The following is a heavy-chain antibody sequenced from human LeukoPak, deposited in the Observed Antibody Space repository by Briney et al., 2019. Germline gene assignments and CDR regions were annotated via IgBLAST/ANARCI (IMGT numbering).Heavy chain of an antibody. D-gene: IGHD3-16*02. CDR3: TTDLSVMITFGGVIVEPFDY. CDR2: IKSKTDGGTT. CDR1: GFTFSNAW. J-gene: IGHJ4*02. V-gene: IGHV3-15*01. Sequence: PGGSLRLSCAASGFTFSNAWMSWVRQAPGKGLEWVGRIKSKTDGGTTDYAAPVKGRFTISRDDSKNTLYLQMNSLKTEDTAVYYCTTDLSVMITFGGVIVEPFDYWGQGTLVTVSS.